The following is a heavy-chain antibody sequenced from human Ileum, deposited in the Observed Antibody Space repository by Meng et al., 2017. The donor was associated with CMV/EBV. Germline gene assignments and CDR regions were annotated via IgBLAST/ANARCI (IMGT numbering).Heavy chain of an antibody. CDR2: IYSGGRT. CDR3: ASGVVVVITEAFDI. Sequence: GGSLRLSCAASGFTFSSYAMSWVRQAPGKGLEWVSLIYSGGRTYYADSVKGRFTISRDNSKNMLYLQMNSLRAEDTAVYYCASGVVVVITEAFDIWCQGTMVTVSS. CDR1: GFTFSSYA. V-gene: IGHV3-23*03. D-gene: IGHD3-22*01. J-gene: IGHJ3*02.